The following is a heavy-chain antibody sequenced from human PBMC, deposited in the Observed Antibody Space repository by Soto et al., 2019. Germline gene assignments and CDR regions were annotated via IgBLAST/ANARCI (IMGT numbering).Heavy chain of an antibody. CDR1: RVTLSSYA. V-gene: IGHV1-69*13. CDR3: VRVEPTMRHFSGGRGCVAF. J-gene: IGHJ3*01. D-gene: IGHD2-15*01. CDR2: IIPIFGTA. Sequence: SVKVSCKASRVTLSSYAISWVRQAPGQGLEWMGGIIPIFGTANYAHKIQGRLTINGKESTSTPYRELGILRSGDTAVYYCVRVEPTMRHFSGGRGCVAF.